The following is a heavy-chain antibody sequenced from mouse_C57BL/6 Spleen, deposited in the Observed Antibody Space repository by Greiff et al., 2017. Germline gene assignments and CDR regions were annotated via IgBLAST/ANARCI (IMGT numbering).Heavy chain of an antibody. Sequence: VQLQQSGTVLARPGASVKMSCKTSGYTFPSYWLHWVKQRPGQGLEWIGAIYPGNSDTSYNQKFKGKAKLTAVTSASTAYMELSSLTKEDSAVYYCTRSDWDRAMDYWGQGTSVTVSS. CDR2: IYPGNSDT. D-gene: IGHD4-1*01. CDR3: TRSDWDRAMDY. J-gene: IGHJ4*01. V-gene: IGHV1-5*01. CDR1: GYTFPSYW.